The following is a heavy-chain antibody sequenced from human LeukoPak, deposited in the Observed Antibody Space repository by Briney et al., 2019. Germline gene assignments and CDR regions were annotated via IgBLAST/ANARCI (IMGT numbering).Heavy chain of an antibody. CDR2: IYTSGST. J-gene: IGHJ6*03. D-gene: IGHD2-2*01. V-gene: IGHV4-4*07. Sequence: SETLSLTCTVSGGSISSYYWSWIRQPAGKGLEWIGRIYTSGSTNYNPSLKSRVTMSVDTSKNQFSLKLSSVAAADTAVYYCASSPYYYYYMDVWGKGTTVTVSS. CDR3: ASSPYYYYYMDV. CDR1: GGSISSYY.